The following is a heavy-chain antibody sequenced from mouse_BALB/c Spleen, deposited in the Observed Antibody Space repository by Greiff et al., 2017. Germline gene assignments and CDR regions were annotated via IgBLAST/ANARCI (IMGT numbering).Heavy chain of an antibody. J-gene: IGHJ4*01. CDR2: IDNSDSYT. D-gene: IGHD1-1*01. CDR3: ARYYGSSLYYYAMDY. CDR1: GYTFTDYW. Sequence: QVQLQQPGAELVMPGASVKMSCKASGYTFTDYWMHWVKQRPGQGLEWIGAIDNSDSYTSYNQKFKGKATLTVDESSSTAYMQLSSLTSEDSAVYYCARYYGSSLYYYAMDYWGQGTSVTVSS. V-gene: IGHV1-69*01.